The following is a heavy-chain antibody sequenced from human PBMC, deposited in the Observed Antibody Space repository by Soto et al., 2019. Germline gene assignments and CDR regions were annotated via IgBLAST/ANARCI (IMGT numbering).Heavy chain of an antibody. Sequence: AGGSLRLSCAASGFTFDDYAMHWVRQAPGKGLEWVSGISWNSGSIGYADSVKGRFTISRDNAKNSLYLQMNSLRAEDTALYYCAKDNGSVLTGYYDYYYGMDVWGQGTTVTVSS. CDR3: AKDNGSVLTGYYDYYYGMDV. CDR2: ISWNSGSI. D-gene: IGHD3-9*01. J-gene: IGHJ6*02. V-gene: IGHV3-9*01. CDR1: GFTFDDYA.